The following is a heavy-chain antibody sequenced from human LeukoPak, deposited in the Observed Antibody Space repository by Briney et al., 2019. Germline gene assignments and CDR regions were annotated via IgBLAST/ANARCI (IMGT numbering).Heavy chain of an antibody. CDR2: LSGSGSIT. D-gene: IGHD5-24*01. V-gene: IGHV3-23*01. J-gene: IGHJ1*01. CDR1: GFTFSNYA. Sequence: PGGSLRLPCAASGFTFSNYAMSWVRQAPGKGLEWVSTLSGSGSITCSADSVKGRFTFSRDNSKNTLYLQMNTLRGEDTAVYYCARDLDDYNGLPPFFHYWGQGTLVTVSS. CDR3: ARDLDDYNGLPPFFHY.